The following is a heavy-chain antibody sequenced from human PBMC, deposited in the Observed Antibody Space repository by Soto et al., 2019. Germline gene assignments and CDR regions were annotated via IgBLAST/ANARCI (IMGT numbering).Heavy chain of an antibody. V-gene: IGHV3-23*01. J-gene: IGHJ4*02. CDR2: ISSGGGSP. Sequence: GGSLRLSCAASGFTFSDYAMRWVRQAPGKGLEWVSSISSGGGSPYYADSVKGRFTISRNNSKNTLFLQMNSLGAEDTAVYYCAKGDGRIVPRHFDYWGQGTLVTVSS. CDR1: GFTFSDYA. D-gene: IGHD1-26*01. CDR3: AKGDGRIVPRHFDY.